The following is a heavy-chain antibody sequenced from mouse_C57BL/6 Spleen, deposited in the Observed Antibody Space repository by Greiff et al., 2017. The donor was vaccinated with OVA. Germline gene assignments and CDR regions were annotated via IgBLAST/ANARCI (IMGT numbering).Heavy chain of an antibody. D-gene: IGHD2-4*01. CDR2: IWSDGST. V-gene: IGHV2-6*03. Sequence: VQRVESGPGLVAPSQSLSITCTVSGFSLTSYGVHWVRQPPGKGLEWLVVIWSDGSTTYNSALKSRLSISKDNSKSQVFLKMNSLQADDTAMYYCARWDYDVEAMDYWGQGTSVTVSS. J-gene: IGHJ4*01. CDR1: GFSLTSYG. CDR3: ARWDYDVEAMDY.